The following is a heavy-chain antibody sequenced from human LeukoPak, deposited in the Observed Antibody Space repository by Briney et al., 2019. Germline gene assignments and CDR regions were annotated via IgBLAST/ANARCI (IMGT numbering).Heavy chain of an antibody. V-gene: IGHV1-69*04. CDR2: IIPILGIA. CDR1: GYTFTSYG. J-gene: IGHJ3*02. CDR3: AREPTIAAAGTDAFDI. Sequence: SVKVSCKASGYTFTSYGISWVRQAPGQGLEWMGRIIPILGIANHAQKFQGRVTITADKSTSTAYMELSSLRSEDTAVYYCAREPTIAAAGTDAFDIWGQGTMVTVSS. D-gene: IGHD6-13*01.